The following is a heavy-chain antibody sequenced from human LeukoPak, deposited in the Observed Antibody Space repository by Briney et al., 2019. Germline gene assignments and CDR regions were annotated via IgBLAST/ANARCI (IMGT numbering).Heavy chain of an antibody. D-gene: IGHD2-15*01. CDR1: GFTFSSYA. CDR3: AREAVVVVAAYDY. CDR2: ISYDGSNK. V-gene: IGHV3-30-3*01. J-gene: IGHJ4*02. Sequence: GRSLRLSCAASGFTFSSYAMHWVRQAPGKGLEGVAVISYDGSNKYYADSVKGRFTISRDNSKNTLYLQMNSLRAEDTAVYYCAREAVVVVAAYDYWSQGTLVTVSS.